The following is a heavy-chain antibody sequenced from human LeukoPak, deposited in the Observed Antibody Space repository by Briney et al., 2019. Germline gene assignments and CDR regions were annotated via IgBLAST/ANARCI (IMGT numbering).Heavy chain of an antibody. CDR3: ARVPLGTQQWLESRRGMDV. Sequence: GGSLRLSCAASGFAFSSYWMHWVRQAPGKGLVWVSRINTDGSSTSYADSVKGRFAISRDSAKNTLYLQMNSLRAEDTAVYYCARVPLGTQQWLESRRGMDVWGQGTTVTVSS. CDR1: GFAFSSYW. CDR2: INTDGSST. D-gene: IGHD6-19*01. V-gene: IGHV3-74*01. J-gene: IGHJ6*02.